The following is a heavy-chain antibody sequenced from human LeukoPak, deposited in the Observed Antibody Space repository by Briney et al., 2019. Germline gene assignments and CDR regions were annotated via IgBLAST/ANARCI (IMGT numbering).Heavy chain of an antibody. CDR1: GFTVSSNY. CDR2: IYSGGST. V-gene: IGHV3-53*01. Sequence: PGGSLRLSCEASGFTVSSNYTSWVRQAPGKGLEWVSVIYSGGSTYYADSVKGRFTISRDNSKNTLYLQMNSLRAEDTAIYYCARHGYTSGWVRSWGQGTLVTVST. J-gene: IGHJ4*02. CDR3: ARHGYTSGWVRS. D-gene: IGHD6-19*01.